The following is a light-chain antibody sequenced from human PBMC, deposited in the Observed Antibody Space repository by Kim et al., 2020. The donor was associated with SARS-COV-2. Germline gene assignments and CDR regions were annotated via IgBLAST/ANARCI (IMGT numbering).Light chain of an antibody. J-gene: IGKJ1*01. CDR1: RRIGSW. CDR2: DAS. CDR3: QQYRSYWS. Sequence: SASVEDRVTITCRAGRRIGSWLAWYQQKSGRAPRLLISDASSLESGVPSRFRGSGSGTEFTLTITSLQPDDFATYYCQQYRSYWSFGQGTKVDIK. V-gene: IGKV1-5*01.